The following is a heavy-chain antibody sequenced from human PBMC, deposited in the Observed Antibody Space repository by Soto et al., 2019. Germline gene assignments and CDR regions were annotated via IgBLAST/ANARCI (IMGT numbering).Heavy chain of an antibody. CDR3: AKSSSSWYASYFDS. J-gene: IGHJ4*02. CDR2: ISDSGDST. D-gene: IGHD6-13*01. CDR1: GFTFGPYA. Sequence: PGGSLRLSCADSGFTFGPYALRCFRQAPGKGLEWVSTISDSGDSTYYADSVKGRFTISRDNSKNTLYLHMNRLRAEDTAPFYCAKSSSSWYASYFDSWGQGTLVTVSS. V-gene: IGHV3-23*01.